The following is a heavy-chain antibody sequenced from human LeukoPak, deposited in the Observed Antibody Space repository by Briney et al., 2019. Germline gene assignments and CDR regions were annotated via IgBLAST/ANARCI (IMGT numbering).Heavy chain of an antibody. CDR2: IYYSGST. CDR1: GGSISSYY. V-gene: IGHV4-59*01. Sequence: SETLSLTCTVSGGSISSYYWSWIRQPPGKGLEWIGYIYYSGSTNYNPSLKSRVTISVDTSKNQFSLKLSSVTAADTAVYYCARAVGAAGGKPFDYWGQGTPVTVSS. CDR3: ARAVGAAGGKPFDY. J-gene: IGHJ4*02. D-gene: IGHD1-26*01.